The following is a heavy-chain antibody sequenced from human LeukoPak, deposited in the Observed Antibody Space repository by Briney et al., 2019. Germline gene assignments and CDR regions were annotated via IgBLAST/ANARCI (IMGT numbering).Heavy chain of an antibody. J-gene: IGHJ6*02. V-gene: IGHV6-1*01. D-gene: IGHD6-13*01. CDR1: GDSVSSNSAA. Sequence: SQTLSLTCAISGDSVSSNSAAWNWIRQSPSRGLEWLGRTYYRSKWYNDYAVSVKSRITINPDTSKNQFSLQLNSVTPEDTAVYYCARAAAAEAYYYYYYGMDVWSQGTTVTVSS. CDR3: ARAAAAEAYYYYYYGMDV. CDR2: TYYRSKWYN.